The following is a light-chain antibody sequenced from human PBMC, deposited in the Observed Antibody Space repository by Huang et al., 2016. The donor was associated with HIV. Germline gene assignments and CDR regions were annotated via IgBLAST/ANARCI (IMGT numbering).Light chain of an antibody. J-gene: IGKJ2*01. V-gene: IGKV3-15*01. CDR3: QQYNNWPYT. Sequence: DTVMTQTPATLSVSPGARATLSCRASQRVGSKLAWFQQKPGQAPRLLIHVASTRATGIPARFSGSGSGTEFTLTISSLQSEDFAVYYCQQYNNWPYTFGQGTKLEIK. CDR1: QRVGSK. CDR2: VAS.